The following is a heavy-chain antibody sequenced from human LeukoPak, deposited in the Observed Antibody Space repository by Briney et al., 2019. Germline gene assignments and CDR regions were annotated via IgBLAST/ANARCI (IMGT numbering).Heavy chain of an antibody. Sequence: GGSLRLSCAASGFTFSSYWMHWVRQAPGKGLEWVANIKEDGSEKYYVDSVKGRFTISRDNAKNSLYLQMNSLRAGDTAVYYCARGRFTSRGYSGYDSGGGHDYWGQGTLVTVSS. CDR2: IKEDGSEK. CDR1: GFTFSSYW. CDR3: ARGRFTSRGYSGYDSGGGHDY. D-gene: IGHD5-12*01. J-gene: IGHJ4*02. V-gene: IGHV3-7*01.